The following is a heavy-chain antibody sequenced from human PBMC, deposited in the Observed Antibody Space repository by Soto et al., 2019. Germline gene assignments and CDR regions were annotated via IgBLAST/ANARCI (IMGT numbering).Heavy chain of an antibody. J-gene: IGHJ6*02. D-gene: IGHD6-13*01. V-gene: IGHV3-66*01. CDR2: IYTGGGT. Sequence: PGGSLRLSCAASGLTVSTNPMSWVRQAPGKGLEWVSVIYTGGGTHYADSVKGRFTISRDNSKNTLYLQMNSLRAEDTAVYYCATDIAAARFRRWAYYYGMDVWGQGTTVTVSS. CDR3: ATDIAAARFRRWAYYYGMDV. CDR1: GLTVSTNP.